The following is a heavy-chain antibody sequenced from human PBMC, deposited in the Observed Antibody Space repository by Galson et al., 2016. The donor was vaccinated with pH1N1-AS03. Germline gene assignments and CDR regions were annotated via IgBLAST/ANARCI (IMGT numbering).Heavy chain of an antibody. J-gene: IGHJ4*02. CDR3: ARAAAGTASLV. V-gene: IGHV1-46*03. Sequence: SVKVSCKASGYTFTSYYLHWVRQAPGQGLEWMGLINPDTGSTNYAQKFQGRVTVTRDTSTSTAYMDLSSLRSEDTAVYYCARAAAGTASLVWGQGTLVTVSS. CDR2: INPDTGST. D-gene: IGHD6-13*01. CDR1: GYTFTSYY.